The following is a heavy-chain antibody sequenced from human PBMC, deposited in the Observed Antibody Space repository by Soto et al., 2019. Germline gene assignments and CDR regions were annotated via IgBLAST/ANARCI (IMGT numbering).Heavy chain of an antibody. Sequence: GGSLRLSCAASGFTFDDYAMHWVRQAPGKGLEWVSGISWNSGSIGYADAVKGRFTISRDNAKNSLYLQMNSLRAEDTALYYCAKDIGYGLGYYGMDVWGQGTTVTVSS. CDR2: ISWNSGSI. D-gene: IGHD4-17*01. CDR3: AKDIGYGLGYYGMDV. V-gene: IGHV3-9*01. CDR1: GFTFDDYA. J-gene: IGHJ6*02.